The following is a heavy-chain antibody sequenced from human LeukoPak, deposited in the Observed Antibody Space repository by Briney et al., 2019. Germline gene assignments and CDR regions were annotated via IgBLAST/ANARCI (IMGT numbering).Heavy chain of an antibody. J-gene: IGHJ4*02. V-gene: IGHV4-59*08. CDR2: IHDSGST. Sequence: SETLSLTCTVSGGSISNYYWSWIRQSPEKGLEWIGYIHDSGSTNYNPSLKSRVTISVDTSKNQFSLKLSSVSAADTAVYYCARLDAAAGRYLQFFYWGQGTLVTVSS. D-gene: IGHD5-24*01. CDR1: GGSISNYY. CDR3: ARLDAAAGRYLQFFY.